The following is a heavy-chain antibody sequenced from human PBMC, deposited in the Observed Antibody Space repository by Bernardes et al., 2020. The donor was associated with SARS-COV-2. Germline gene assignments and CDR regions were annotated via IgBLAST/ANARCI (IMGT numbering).Heavy chain of an antibody. CDR2: INSDGSGT. CDR1: GFTLSMYW. Sequence: GGSLRLSCAASGFTLSMYWMHWVRQVPGKGLGWVSHINSDGSGTSYADSVRGRFTISRDNAKNTLYLQMHSLRAEDSAVYFCARDSSVEFDYWGRGTLVTVSS. V-gene: IGHV3-74*01. CDR3: ARDSSVEFDY. J-gene: IGHJ4*02.